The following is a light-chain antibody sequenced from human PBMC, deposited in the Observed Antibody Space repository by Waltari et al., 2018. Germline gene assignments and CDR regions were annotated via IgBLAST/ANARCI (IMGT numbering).Light chain of an antibody. J-gene: IGKJ1*01. CDR2: DAS. CDR1: QGGGGS. CDR3: QMYVRLPVT. V-gene: IGKV3-20*01. Sequence: SGRASQGGGGSLGWDQQKHGQAPRLLIYDASTSATGTPDRFSGGGSGTDFSRTISRLEPEDFAVYYCQMYVRLPVTFGQGTKVEI.